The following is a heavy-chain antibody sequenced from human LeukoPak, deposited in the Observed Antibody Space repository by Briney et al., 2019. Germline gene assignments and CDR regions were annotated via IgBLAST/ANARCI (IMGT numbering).Heavy chain of an antibody. V-gene: IGHV3-11*01. J-gene: IGHJ3*02. Sequence: GGSLRLSCAASGFTFTDYYVSWIRQAPGKGLEWLSYISPSGTTIFYAHSVKGRFTISRDNAKNSLYLQMNSLRDEDTAVYHCARDSRGAFDIWGQGTMVSVSS. CDR2: ISPSGTTI. CDR3: ARDSRGAFDI. CDR1: GFTFTDYY. D-gene: IGHD3-10*01.